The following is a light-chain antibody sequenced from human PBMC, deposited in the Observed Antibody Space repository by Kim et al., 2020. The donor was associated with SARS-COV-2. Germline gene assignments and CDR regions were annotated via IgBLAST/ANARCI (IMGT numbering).Light chain of an antibody. Sequence: PASISCSSSQSLLHSNGYNYLDWYLQKPGQSPQVLIYLGSNRASGVPDRFSGSGSGTDFTLKISRVEAEDVGVYYCMQTLQTPLTFGGGTKVDIK. V-gene: IGKV2-28*01. CDR3: MQTLQTPLT. J-gene: IGKJ4*01. CDR1: QSLLHSNGYNY. CDR2: LGS.